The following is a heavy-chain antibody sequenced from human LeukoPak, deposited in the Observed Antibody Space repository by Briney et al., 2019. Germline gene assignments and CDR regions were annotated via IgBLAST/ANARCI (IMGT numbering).Heavy chain of an antibody. D-gene: IGHD5-18*01. V-gene: IGHV3-11*06. CDR3: AREARGGYGFFDS. Sequence: DSVMGRFTNTRDNAKNSLLLQMNSLRAEDTAVYYCAREARGGYGFFDSWGQGTPVTVSS. J-gene: IGHJ4*02.